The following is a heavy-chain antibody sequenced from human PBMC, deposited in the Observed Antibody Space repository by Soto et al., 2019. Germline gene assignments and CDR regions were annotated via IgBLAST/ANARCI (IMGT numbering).Heavy chain of an antibody. V-gene: IGHV4-31*03. J-gene: IGHJ4*02. CDR3: ARGGIQLWPGPFDY. D-gene: IGHD5-18*01. CDR1: GSSISSGGYY. CDR2: IYYSGST. Sequence: PSETLSLTCTVSGSSISSGGYYWSWIRQHPGKGLEWIGYIYYSGSTYYNPSLKSRVTISVDTSKNQFSLKLSSVTAADTAVYYCARGGIQLWPGPFDYWGQGTLVTVSS.